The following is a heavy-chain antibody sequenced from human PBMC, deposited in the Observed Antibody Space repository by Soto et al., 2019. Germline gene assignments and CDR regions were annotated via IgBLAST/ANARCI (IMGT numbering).Heavy chain of an antibody. V-gene: IGHV3-48*02. CDR1: GFTFSSCN. CDR2: ISSTSTTI. D-gene: IGHD4-17*01. J-gene: IGHJ5*02. Sequence: EVQLVESGGGLVQPGGSLRLSCAASGFTFSSCNMHWVRQAPGKGLEWLSYISSTSTTIYYADSVKGRFTISRDNAKNSLYLRMNSLRDEHRAVYYCARDPYGDSAPWSAPWGQLTLVNASA. CDR3: ARDPYGDSAPWSAP.